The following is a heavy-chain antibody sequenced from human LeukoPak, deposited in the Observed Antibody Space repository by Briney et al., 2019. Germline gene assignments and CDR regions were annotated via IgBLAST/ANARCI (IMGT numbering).Heavy chain of an antibody. CDR2: IGYDGSNK. D-gene: IGHD3-22*01. Sequence: GGSLRLSCAASGFTFSSYDMHWVRQAPGKGLEWVAFIGYDGSNKHFADSVKGRSTISRDNSKNTLFLQMNSLRAEDTAVYYCAKVEKSRYYYDTSALDYWGQGTLVTVSS. V-gene: IGHV3-30*02. CDR1: GFTFSSYD. J-gene: IGHJ4*02. CDR3: AKVEKSRYYYDTSALDY.